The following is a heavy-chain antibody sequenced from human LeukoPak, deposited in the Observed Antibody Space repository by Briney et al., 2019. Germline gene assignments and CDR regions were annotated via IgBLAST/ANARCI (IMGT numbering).Heavy chain of an antibody. CDR2: IHSSGST. CDR1: GGTISSYY. J-gene: IGHJ4*02. D-gene: IGHD6-19*01. CDR3: ARWYSSGWAFDY. V-gene: IGHV4-59*08. Sequence: SETLSLTCTVSGGTISSYYWNWIRQPPGKGLEWIGYIHSSGSTKYNPSLKSRVTIPVDTSKNQFSLKLSSVTAADTAVYYCARWYSSGWAFDYWGQGTLVTVSS.